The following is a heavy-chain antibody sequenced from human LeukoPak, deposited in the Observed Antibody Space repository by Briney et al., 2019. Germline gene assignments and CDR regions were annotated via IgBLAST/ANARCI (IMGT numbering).Heavy chain of an antibody. CDR1: GYSFTNYW. Sequence: GESLKISCKGSGYSFTNYWIGWVRQMPGKGLEWVGIIYPGDSDTRYSPSFQGQVTISAEKSITTAYLQWSSLKASDTVMYYCARRSGDYVRYFDYWGQGTLVTVSS. D-gene: IGHD4-17*01. J-gene: IGHJ4*02. V-gene: IGHV5-51*01. CDR2: IYPGDSDT. CDR3: ARRSGDYVRYFDY.